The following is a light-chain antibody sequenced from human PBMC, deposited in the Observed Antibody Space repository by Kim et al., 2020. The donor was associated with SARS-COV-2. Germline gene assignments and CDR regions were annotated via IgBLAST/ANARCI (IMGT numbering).Light chain of an antibody. CDR1: QDIRND. Sequence: ASVGYRVTFTCQASQDIRNDLGWYQQNPGRAPKRLIYGASSLQSGVPSRFSGSGSGTEFTLTISSVQPEDFATYFCLQHSTYPITFGQGTRLEIK. J-gene: IGKJ5*01. CDR2: GAS. V-gene: IGKV1-17*01. CDR3: LQHSTYPIT.